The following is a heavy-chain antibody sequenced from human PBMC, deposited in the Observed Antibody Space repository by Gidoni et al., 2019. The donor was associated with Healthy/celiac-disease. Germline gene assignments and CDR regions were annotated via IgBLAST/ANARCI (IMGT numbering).Heavy chain of an antibody. V-gene: IGHV3-21*01. J-gene: IGHJ4*02. CDR3: ARGTYDSSGYYSSYFDY. CDR1: GFTFSSYS. D-gene: IGHD3-22*01. CDR2: ISSSSSYI. Sequence: EVQLVESGGGLVKPGGSLRLSCAASGFTFSSYSMNWVRQAPGKGLEWVSSISSSSSYIYYADSVKGRFTISRDNAKNSLYLQMNSLRAEDTAVYYCARGTYDSSGYYSSYFDYWGQGTLVTVSS.